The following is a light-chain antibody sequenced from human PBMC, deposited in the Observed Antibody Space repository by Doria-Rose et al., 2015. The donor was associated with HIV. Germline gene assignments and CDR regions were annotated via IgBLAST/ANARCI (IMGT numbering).Light chain of an antibody. CDR3: QQYNAYRT. J-gene: IGKJ1*01. CDR2: KAS. V-gene: IGKV1-5*03. Sequence: DIQMTQSPSTLSASVGDRVIITCRASQSINNWLAWYQQRPGKAPTILIYKASTLESGVPSRFSGSGSGTEFTLTISSLQPEDIGTYYCQQYNAYRTFGQGTKVELK. CDR1: QSINNW.